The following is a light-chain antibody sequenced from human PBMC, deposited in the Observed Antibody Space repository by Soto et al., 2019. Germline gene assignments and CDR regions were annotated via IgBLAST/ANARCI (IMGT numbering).Light chain of an antibody. V-gene: IGKV1-27*01. Sequence: DIQMTQSPASLSASVGDRVTITCRASQDIGDYLALYQQKPGKVPKVLIYEASTLQSGVPSRFSGSGSGTDFTLTISGLQPEDVATYYCQMYNSAPQITFGGGTKVEIK. J-gene: IGKJ4*01. CDR2: EAS. CDR3: QMYNSAPQIT. CDR1: QDIGDY.